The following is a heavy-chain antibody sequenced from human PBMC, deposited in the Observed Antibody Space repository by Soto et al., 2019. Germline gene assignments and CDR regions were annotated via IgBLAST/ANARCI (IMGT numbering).Heavy chain of an antibody. Sequence: QVQLVESGGGVVQPGRSLRLSCAASGFTFTNYGIHWVRQAPGKGLEWVAVIWYDGSDKYYADFVKGRFTISRDNSKSTVYLQMNSLRAEDTAVYHCARDWGGPTRTRVEAPDYWGQGTLVTVSS. D-gene: IGHD2-21*01. V-gene: IGHV3-33*01. CDR1: GFTFTNYG. CDR3: ARDWGGPTRTRVEAPDY. CDR2: IWYDGSDK. J-gene: IGHJ4*02.